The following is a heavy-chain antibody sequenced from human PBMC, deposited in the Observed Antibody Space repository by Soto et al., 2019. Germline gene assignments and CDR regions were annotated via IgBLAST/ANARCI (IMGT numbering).Heavy chain of an antibody. CDR2: IYYSGST. CDR3: ARAIAAAGNFDY. Sequence: SETLSLTCTVSGGSISSYCWSWIRQPPGKGPEWIGYIYYSGSTNYNPSLKSRVTISVDTSKNQFSLKLSSVTAADTAVYYCARAIAAAGNFDYWGQGTLVTVSS. D-gene: IGHD6-13*01. J-gene: IGHJ4*02. CDR1: GGSISSYC. V-gene: IGHV4-59*01.